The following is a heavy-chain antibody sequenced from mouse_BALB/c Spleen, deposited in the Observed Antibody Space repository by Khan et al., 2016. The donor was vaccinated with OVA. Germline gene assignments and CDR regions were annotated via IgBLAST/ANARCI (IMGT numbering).Heavy chain of an antibody. V-gene: IGHV1-5*01. CDR1: GYSFTSYL. Sequence: VRLQQSGTVLARPGASVKMSCKASGYSFTSYLIHWVKQRPGQGLEWIGDIFPGNSDTSYNQKFKDKAKLTAGTSASTAYMELSNLTNEDSAVYYCTRGCYSSFVYWGQGTLVTVSA. D-gene: IGHD1-3*01. CDR3: TRGCYSSFVY. CDR2: IFPGNSDT. J-gene: IGHJ3*01.